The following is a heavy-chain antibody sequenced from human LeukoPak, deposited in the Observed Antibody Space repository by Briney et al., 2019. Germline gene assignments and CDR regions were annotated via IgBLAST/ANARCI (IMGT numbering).Heavy chain of an antibody. CDR2: ISWNSGSI. CDR1: GFTFDDYA. CDR3: ARGRGYYDSSGDYFFDY. D-gene: IGHD3-22*01. V-gene: IGHV3-9*01. Sequence: GGSLRLSCAASGFTFDDYAMHWVRQAPGKGLEWVSGISWNSGSIGYADSVKGRFTISRDNSKNTLYLQMKSLRAEDTAVYYCARGRGYYDSSGDYFFDYWGQGTLVTVSS. J-gene: IGHJ4*02.